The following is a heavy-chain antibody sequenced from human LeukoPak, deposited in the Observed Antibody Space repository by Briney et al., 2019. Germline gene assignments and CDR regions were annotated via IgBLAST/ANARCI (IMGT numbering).Heavy chain of an antibody. CDR1: GYRFTSYG. CDR3: AREYCSTTRCYMADY. D-gene: IGHD2-2*01. J-gene: IGHJ4*02. Sequence: GASVKVSCKASGYRFTSYGISWVRQAPGQGLEWMGWISGYNGNTNYAQKLQGRVTMTTDTSTSTAYMELRSLRSDDTAVYYCAREYCSTTRCYMADYWGQGTLVIVSS. CDR2: ISGYNGNT. V-gene: IGHV1-18*01.